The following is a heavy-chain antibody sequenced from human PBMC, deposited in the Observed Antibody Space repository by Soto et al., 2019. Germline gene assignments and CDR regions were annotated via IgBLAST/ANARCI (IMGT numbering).Heavy chain of an antibody. Sequence: QVQLQESGPGLVKPSETLSLTCAVPGGSISNYYWSWIRQPAGKGLEWIGRFYASGYTNYNPSLKSRVTMSLDISKNQFSLRLSSVTAADTAVYYCARGNQVAMSDYWGQGTLVTVSS. CDR2: FYASGYT. CDR1: GGSISNYY. J-gene: IGHJ4*02. V-gene: IGHV4-4*07. CDR3: ARGNQVAMSDY.